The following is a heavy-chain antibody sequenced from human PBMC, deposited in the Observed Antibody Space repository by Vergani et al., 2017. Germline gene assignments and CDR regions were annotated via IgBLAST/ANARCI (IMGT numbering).Heavy chain of an antibody. Sequence: QVQLVQSGAEVKKPGSSVKVSCKASGGTFSSCAISWVRQAPGQGLEWMGAIIPIFGTANYAQKFQGKVTITADESTSAAYMELSSLRSEDTAVYYCAGAGTGVPAANFDYWGQGTLVTVSS. CDR3: AGAGTGVPAANFDY. CDR2: IIPIFGTA. V-gene: IGHV1-69*01. J-gene: IGHJ4*02. CDR1: GGTFSSCA. D-gene: IGHD2-2*01.